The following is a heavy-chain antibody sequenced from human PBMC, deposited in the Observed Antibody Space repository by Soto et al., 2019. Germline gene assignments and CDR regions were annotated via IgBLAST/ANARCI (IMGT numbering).Heavy chain of an antibody. J-gene: IGHJ4*02. D-gene: IGHD2-2*02. CDR3: ARDTYTALDF. Sequence: EVQLVESGGGLVQPGGSLRLSCAASGFTFRDHYMDWVRQAPGKGLEWVGRIRNRGQSHIADYAASVKGRFIMSRDDSENSVYLQMNSLKPEDTALYYCARDTYTALDFWGQGTLVTVSS. CDR1: GFTFRDHY. CDR2: IRNRGQSHIA. V-gene: IGHV3-72*01.